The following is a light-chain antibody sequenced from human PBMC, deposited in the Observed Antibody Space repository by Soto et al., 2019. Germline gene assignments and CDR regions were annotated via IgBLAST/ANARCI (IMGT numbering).Light chain of an antibody. V-gene: IGLV2-14*01. CDR3: SSKRISSTLGV. J-gene: IGLJ3*02. Sequence: QSALTQPASVSGSPGQSITISCTGTSSDVGGYNYVSWYQQHPGKAPKLVIYEVSNRPSGVSNRFSGSKSGNTASLTISELHAEDEADYYCSSKRISSTLGVFGGGTKVTVL. CDR2: EVS. CDR1: SSDVGGYNY.